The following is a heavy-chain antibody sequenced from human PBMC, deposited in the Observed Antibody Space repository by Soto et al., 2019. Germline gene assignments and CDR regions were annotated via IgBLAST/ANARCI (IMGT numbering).Heavy chain of an antibody. V-gene: IGHV3-21*01. CDR2: INGRSKYV. J-gene: IGHJ4*02. CDR1: GFTFSTYT. Sequence: GALRLSCVFSGFTFSTYTMNWVRQAPGKGLGWVLSINGRSKYVYYADSVKGRFTISRDNAKNSLYLQMNRLRAEDTAIYYCAREDGVVGSSAAFDHWGLGTLVTVSS. D-gene: IGHD1-26*01. CDR3: AREDGVVGSSAAFDH.